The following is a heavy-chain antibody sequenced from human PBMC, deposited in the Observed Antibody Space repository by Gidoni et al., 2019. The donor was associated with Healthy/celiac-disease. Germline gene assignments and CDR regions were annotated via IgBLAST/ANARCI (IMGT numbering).Heavy chain of an antibody. CDR2: IWYDGSNK. Sequence: QVQLVESGGGVVQPGRSLRLSCSASVFPFSSYGMHWGRQAPGKGLEWVAFIWYDGSNKYYADSVKGRFTISRDNSKNTLYLQMNSLRAEDTAVYYCARDPAGYSSSWYGFDFWFDPWGQGTLVTVSS. V-gene: IGHV3-33*01. CDR3: ARDPAGYSSSWYGFDFWFDP. D-gene: IGHD6-13*01. J-gene: IGHJ5*02. CDR1: VFPFSSYG.